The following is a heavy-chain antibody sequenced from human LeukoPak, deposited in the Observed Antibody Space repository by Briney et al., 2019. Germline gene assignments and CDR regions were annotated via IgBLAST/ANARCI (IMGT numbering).Heavy chain of an antibody. V-gene: IGHV3-15*01. J-gene: IGHJ3*02. CDR2: IKTQTSGGTT. D-gene: IGHD7-27*01. Sequence: GGSLRLSCTASGFTLSNAWVSWVRQAPGKGRERVARIKTQTSGGTTDYAARVKGRFTISRDDSKNTVYMQMNVLETEDTPLYYCTIDTLPNWDDAFDIWGKGTMITVSS. CDR3: TIDTLPNWDDAFDI. CDR1: GFTLSNAW.